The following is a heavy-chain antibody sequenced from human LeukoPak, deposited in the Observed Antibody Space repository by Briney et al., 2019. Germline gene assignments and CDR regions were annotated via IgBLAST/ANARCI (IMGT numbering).Heavy chain of an antibody. CDR3: AREPTVTTAGGFYGMDV. J-gene: IGHJ6*02. D-gene: IGHD4-17*01. Sequence: ASVKVSCKASGYTFTSYGISWVRQAPGQGLEWMGWTSAYNGNTNYAQNLQGRVTMTTDTSTSTAYMELRSLRSEDTAVYYCAREPTVTTAGGFYGMDVWGQGTTVTVSS. CDR2: TSAYNGNT. V-gene: IGHV1-18*01. CDR1: GYTFTSYG.